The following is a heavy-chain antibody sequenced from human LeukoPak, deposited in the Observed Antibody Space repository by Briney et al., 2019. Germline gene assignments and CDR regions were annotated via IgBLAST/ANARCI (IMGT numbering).Heavy chain of an antibody. CDR3: ARDSSGPIDY. V-gene: IGHV3-30-3*01. D-gene: IGHD3-22*01. J-gene: IGHJ4*02. Sequence: GGSLRLSCAASGFTFGSYAMHWVRQAPGKELEWVAVISYDGSNKYYADSVKGRFTISRDNSKNTLYLQMNSLRAEDTAVYYCARDSSGPIDYWGQGTLVTVSS. CDR2: ISYDGSNK. CDR1: GFTFGSYA.